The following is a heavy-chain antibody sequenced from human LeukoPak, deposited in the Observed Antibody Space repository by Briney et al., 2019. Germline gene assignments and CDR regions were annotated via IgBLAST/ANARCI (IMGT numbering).Heavy chain of an antibody. D-gene: IGHD6-19*01. CDR3: AKDPGIAVAGTEDDAFDI. CDR1: GFTFSSYA. J-gene: IGHJ3*02. V-gene: IGHV3-23*01. Sequence: AGGSLRLSCAASGFTFSSYAMSWVRQAPGKGLEWVSATSGSGGSTYYADSVKGRFTISRDNSENTLYLQMNSLRAEDTAVYYCAKDPGIAVAGTEDDAFDIWGQGTMVTVSS. CDR2: TSGSGGST.